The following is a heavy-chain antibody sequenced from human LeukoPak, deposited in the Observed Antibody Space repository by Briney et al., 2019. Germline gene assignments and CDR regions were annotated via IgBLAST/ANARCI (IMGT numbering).Heavy chain of an antibody. D-gene: IGHD2-2*01. CDR3: AKWRGPAAYSFYFDY. CDR1: GGTLSSYA. CDR2: IIPIFGTA. Sequence: SVKVSCKASGGTLSSYAISWVRQAPGQGLEWMGRIIPIFGTANYAQKFQGRVTITTDESTSTAYMELSSLRSEDTAVYYCAKWRGPAAYSFYFDYWGQGTLVTVSS. V-gene: IGHV1-69*05. J-gene: IGHJ4*02.